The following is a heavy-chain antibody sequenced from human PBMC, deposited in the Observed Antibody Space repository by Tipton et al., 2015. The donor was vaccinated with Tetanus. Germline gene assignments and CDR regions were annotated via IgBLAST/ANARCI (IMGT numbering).Heavy chain of an antibody. CDR3: ASGSSSRHGLDV. CDR2: LNPKSGSA. D-gene: IGHD2-2*01. Sequence: QLVQSGPEVKKPGASVKVSCKASGYTFTSYGLNWVRKAAGRGFEWMGWLNPKSGSAAYAPRFQGRVTMTTNTSITTAFMEVASLTYEDTAVYYCASGSSSRHGLDVWGHGTSVTVSS. V-gene: IGHV1-8*02. CDR1: GYTFTSYG. J-gene: IGHJ6*02.